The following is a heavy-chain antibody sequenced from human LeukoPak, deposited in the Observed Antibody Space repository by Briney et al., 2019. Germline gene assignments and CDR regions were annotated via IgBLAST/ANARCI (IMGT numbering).Heavy chain of an antibody. V-gene: IGHV3-7*01. D-gene: IGHD4-11*01. CDR1: GFTFSTYW. Sequence: PGGSLRLSCAASGFTFSTYWMTWVRQAPGKGLEWVAHISQDGSQKSYVDSVRGRFTISRDNAKNSLYLQTNSLRVEDTAVYYCARATTIAPETLDSWGRGTLVTVSS. J-gene: IGHJ4*02. CDR2: ISQDGSQK. CDR3: ARATTIAPETLDS.